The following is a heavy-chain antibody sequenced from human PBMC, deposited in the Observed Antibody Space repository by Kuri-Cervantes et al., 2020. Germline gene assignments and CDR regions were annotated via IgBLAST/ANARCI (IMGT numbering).Heavy chain of an antibody. CDR3: ARARTFGVVISY. CDR2: ISWNSGSI. Sequence: SLKISCAASGFTFDDYAMHWVRQAPGKGLEWVSGISWNSGSIGYADSVKGRFTISRDNAKNSLYLQMNSLRAEDTAVYYCARARTFGVVISYWGQGTLVTVSS. CDR1: GFTFDDYA. D-gene: IGHD3-3*01. J-gene: IGHJ4*02. V-gene: IGHV3-9*01.